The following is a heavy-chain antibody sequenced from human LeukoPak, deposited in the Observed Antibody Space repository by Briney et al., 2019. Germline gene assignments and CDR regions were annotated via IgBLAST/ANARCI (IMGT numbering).Heavy chain of an antibody. V-gene: IGHV3-48*04. CDR3: ARDSKTGGYWYFDL. J-gene: IGHJ2*01. CDR1: GFTFSSYS. D-gene: IGHD1-1*01. CDR2: ISSSSSTI. Sequence: GGSLRLSCAASGFTFSSYSMNWVRQAPGKGLEWVSYISSSSSTIYYADSVKGRFTISRDNAKNSLYLQMNSLRAEDTAVYYCARDSKTGGYWYFDLWGRGTLVTVSS.